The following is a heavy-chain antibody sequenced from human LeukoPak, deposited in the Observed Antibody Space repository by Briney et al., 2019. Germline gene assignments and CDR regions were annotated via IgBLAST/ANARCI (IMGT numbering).Heavy chain of an antibody. V-gene: IGHV5-51*01. CDR2: IYPGDSDT. J-gene: IGHJ5*02. CDR1: GYSFTSYC. CDR3: ARSLSWGSGSYYRKPHNWFDP. Sequence: GESLKISCKGSGYSFTSYCIGWVRQMPGKGLEWMGSIYPGDSDTRYRPSFQGQVTIPAGKSISTAYLQWGSLKASDTAMYDCARSLSWGSGSYYRKPHNWFDPWGQGTLVTVSS. D-gene: IGHD3-10*01.